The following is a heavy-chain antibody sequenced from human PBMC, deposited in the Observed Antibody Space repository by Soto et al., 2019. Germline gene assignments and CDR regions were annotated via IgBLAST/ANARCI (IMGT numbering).Heavy chain of an antibody. D-gene: IGHD6-6*01. J-gene: IGHJ5*02. CDR3: ARERAARRWNNWFDP. CDR1: GFTFSSYG. Sequence: VGSLRLSCAASGFTFSSYGMHWVRQAPDKGLEWVAVIWYDGSNKYYADSVKGRFTISRDNSKNTLYLQMNSLRAEDTAVYYCARERAARRWNNWFDPWGQGTLVTVSS. CDR2: IWYDGSNK. V-gene: IGHV3-33*01.